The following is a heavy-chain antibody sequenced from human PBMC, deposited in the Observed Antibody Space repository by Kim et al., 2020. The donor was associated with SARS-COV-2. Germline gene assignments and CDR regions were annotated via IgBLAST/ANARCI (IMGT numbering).Heavy chain of an antibody. D-gene: IGHD3-22*01. V-gene: IGHV3-64D*09. Sequence: SVKGRFTISRDNSKNTLYLQMSSLRAEDTAVYYCVKDRYYYDSSGYYFDYWGQGTLVTVSS. J-gene: IGHJ4*02. CDR3: VKDRYYYDSSGYYFDY.